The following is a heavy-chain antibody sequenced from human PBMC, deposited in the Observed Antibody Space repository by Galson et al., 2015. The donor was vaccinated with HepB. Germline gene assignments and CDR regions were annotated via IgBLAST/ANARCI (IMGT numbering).Heavy chain of an antibody. Sequence: SLRLSCAASGFTFSNYGMHWVRQAPGKGLEWVAGISYDGSKKHYADSVKGRITISRDNSNNTVYLQMNSLRGEDTAAYYCAKEGYGDYGYYYYMDVWGKGTTVTVSS. CDR2: ISYDGSKK. J-gene: IGHJ6*03. CDR1: GFTFSNYG. CDR3: AKEGYGDYGYYYYMDV. V-gene: IGHV3-30*18. D-gene: IGHD4-17*01.